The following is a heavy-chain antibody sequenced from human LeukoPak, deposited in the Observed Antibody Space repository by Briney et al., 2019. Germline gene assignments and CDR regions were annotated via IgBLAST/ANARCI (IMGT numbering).Heavy chain of an antibody. V-gene: IGHV3-30-3*02. J-gene: IGHJ4*02. CDR3: AKQGFGC. CDR2: ISYDGSNK. Sequence: PGGSLRLSCAASGFTFSSYAMHWVRQAPGKGLEWVAVISYDGSNKYYADSEKGRFTISRDNSKNTMYLQMNSLRAEDTAVYYCAKQGFGCWGQGTLVTVSS. CDR1: GFTFSSYA.